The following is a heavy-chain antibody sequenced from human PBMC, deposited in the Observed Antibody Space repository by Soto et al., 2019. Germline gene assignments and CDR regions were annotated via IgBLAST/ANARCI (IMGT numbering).Heavy chain of an antibody. D-gene: IGHD3-22*01. CDR3: ARVGPWVPYYYDSSPYTFENWFDP. Sequence: PSETLSLTCTVSGDSMTSSSYYWGWIRQPPGKGLEWIGSIYYSERTSYNSGSTYYSPSLKSRVTISGDTSKSQFSLKLSSVTAADTAVYYCARVGPWVPYYYDSSPYTFENWFDPWGQGTLVTVSS. CDR1: GDSMTSSSYY. V-gene: IGHV4-39*01. CDR2: IYYSERTSYNSGST. J-gene: IGHJ5*02.